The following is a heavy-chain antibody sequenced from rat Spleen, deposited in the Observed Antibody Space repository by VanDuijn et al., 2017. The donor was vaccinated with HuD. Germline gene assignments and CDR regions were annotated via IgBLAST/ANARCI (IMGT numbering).Heavy chain of an antibody. CDR1: GFSLTSYG. V-gene: IGHV2S8*01. CDR2: ISSGGST. J-gene: IGHJ4*01. CDR3: ARQDYYGYYYVMDA. Sequence: QVQLKESGPDLVQPSQTLSLTCTVSGFSLTSYGVSWVRQPPGKGLEWIAAISSGGSTYYNSVLKSRLSISRDTSKSQVFLKMNGLQTEDIATYYCARQDYYGYYYVMDAWGQGTSVTVSS. D-gene: IGHD1-6*01.